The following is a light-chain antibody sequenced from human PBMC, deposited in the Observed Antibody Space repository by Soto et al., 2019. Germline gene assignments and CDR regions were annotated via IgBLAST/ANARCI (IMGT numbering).Light chain of an antibody. CDR2: ASS. Sequence: AIRMTQSPSSFSASTGDRVTITCRASQGISSYLAWYQQKPGKAPKLLIYASSTLQSGVPSRFSGVGSGKDFTLTISCLQSEDFATCYCQQYYSYPPPFGGGTKVEIK. CDR1: QGISSY. CDR3: QQYYSYPPP. V-gene: IGKV1-8*01. J-gene: IGKJ4*01.